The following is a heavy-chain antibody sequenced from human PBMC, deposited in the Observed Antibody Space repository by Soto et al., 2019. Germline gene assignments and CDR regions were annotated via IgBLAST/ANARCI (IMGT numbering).Heavy chain of an antibody. J-gene: IGHJ6*02. CDR2: IYPIGTA. D-gene: IGHD3-10*01. CDR3: VRDRGGGSGKYYVSMGMDV. Sequence: PSETLSLTCSVSGGSVTSGDISYSWSWIRQPVGKGLGWIGNIYPIGTASHNPSLKSRVTISIDKSRNQFSLRLTSVTAADTAVYYCVRDRGGGSGKYYVSMGMDVWGRGTTVTVSS. V-gene: IGHV4-30-2*01. CDR1: GGSVTSGDISYS.